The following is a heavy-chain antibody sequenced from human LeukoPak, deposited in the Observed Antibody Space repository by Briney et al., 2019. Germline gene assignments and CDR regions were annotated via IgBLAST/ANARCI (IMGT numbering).Heavy chain of an antibody. CDR3: ARGTLNIPGEHGAFDY. Sequence: GGSLRLSCAASGFTFSSYEMHWVRQPPGKGLEWVSYISSSDSTIYYADSVKGRFTISRDNAKNSLYLQMNSLRAEDTAVYYCARGTLNIPGEHGAFDYWGQGTLVTVSS. V-gene: IGHV3-48*03. CDR1: GFTFSSYE. D-gene: IGHD1-14*01. CDR2: ISSSDSTI. J-gene: IGHJ4*02.